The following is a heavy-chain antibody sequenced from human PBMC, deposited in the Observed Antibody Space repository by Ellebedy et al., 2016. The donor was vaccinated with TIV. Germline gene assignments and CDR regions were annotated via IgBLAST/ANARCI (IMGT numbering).Heavy chain of an antibody. D-gene: IGHD5-12*01. CDR2: VYYSGST. CDR3: ARADGYDTEFDF. CDR1: GVSVSSRSYY. J-gene: IGHJ4*02. Sequence: MPSETLSLTCTVSGVSVSSRSYYWSWIRQPPGKGLEWIGYVYYSGSTKYNSSLKSRVTISVDTSKNQFSLKLSSVTAADTAVYYCARADGYDTEFDFWGQGTLVTVSS. V-gene: IGHV4-61*01.